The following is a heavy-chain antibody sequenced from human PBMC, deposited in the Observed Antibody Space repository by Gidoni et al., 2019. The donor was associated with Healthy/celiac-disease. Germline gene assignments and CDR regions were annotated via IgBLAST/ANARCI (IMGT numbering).Heavy chain of an antibody. CDR1: GSPLSSYP. V-gene: IGHV3-23*01. CDR2: ISGSVGST. J-gene: IGHJ4*02. Sequence: EVQLLESGGGLVQPGGSLRLSCAASGSPLSSYPMSWVRQAPGKGLEWVSAISGSVGSTCYADSVKGRYTISRDNSKNTLYLQMNSLRAEDTAVYYCAKDHPPPRRTSYSGYDDGTRGDWGQGTLVTVSS. D-gene: IGHD5-12*01. CDR3: AKDHPPPRRTSYSGYDDGTRGD.